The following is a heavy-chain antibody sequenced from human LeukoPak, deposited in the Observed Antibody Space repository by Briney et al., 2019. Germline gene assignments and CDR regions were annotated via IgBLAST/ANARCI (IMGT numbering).Heavy chain of an antibody. V-gene: IGHV1-2*02. D-gene: IGHD3-9*01. Sequence: ASVKVSCKASGYTFTGYYMHWVRQAPGQGLEWMGWINPNSGGTNYAQKFQGRVTITADKSTSTAYMELSSLRSEDTAVYYCARDRRYYDILTGYDYWGQGTLVTVSS. CDR1: GYTFTGYY. CDR2: INPNSGGT. CDR3: ARDRRYYDILTGYDY. J-gene: IGHJ4*02.